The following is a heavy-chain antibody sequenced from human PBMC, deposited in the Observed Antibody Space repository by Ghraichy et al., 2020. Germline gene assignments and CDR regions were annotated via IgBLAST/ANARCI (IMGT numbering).Heavy chain of an antibody. Sequence: GGSLRLSCAASGFTLTSYAMNWVRQAPGKGLEWVSSISTSSTSIYYADAVKGRFTISRDNAKNSLYLQMDSLRAEDTAVYYCATAPYSRTSGILIDHFDCWGQGTLVTVSS. CDR1: GFTLTSYA. D-gene: IGHD6-6*01. J-gene: IGHJ4*02. CDR2: ISTSSTSI. CDR3: ATAPYSRTSGILIDHFDC. V-gene: IGHV3-21*01.